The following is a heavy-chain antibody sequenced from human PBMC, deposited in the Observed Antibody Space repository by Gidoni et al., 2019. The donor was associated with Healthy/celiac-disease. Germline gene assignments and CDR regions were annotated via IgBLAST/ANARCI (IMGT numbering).Heavy chain of an antibody. Sequence: QVQLQQWGAGLLKPSETLSLTRAVYGGSFSGYYGCWLRPPPGKGLEWIGEINHSGSPNDNPSLKSRVTISVDTSKNQFSLKLSSVTAADTAVYYCARGRGPPRYSSSWYRRYNWFDPWGQGTLVTVSS. J-gene: IGHJ5*02. CDR3: ARGRGPPRYSSSWYRRYNWFDP. V-gene: IGHV4-34*01. CDR1: GGSFSGYY. D-gene: IGHD6-13*01. CDR2: INHSGSP.